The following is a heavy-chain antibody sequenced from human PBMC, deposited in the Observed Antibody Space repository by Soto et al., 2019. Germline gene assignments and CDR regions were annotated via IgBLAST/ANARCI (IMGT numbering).Heavy chain of an antibody. CDR3: ARHGVGDILTGQPDY. D-gene: IGHD3-9*01. CDR2: IYPGDSDI. Sequence: GESLKISCKGSGYSFTSYWIAWVRQVPGKGLELMGVIYPGDSDIRYSPSFQGQVTISADKSISTAYLQWSSLKASDTAMYYCARHGVGDILTGQPDYWGQGTLDTVSS. J-gene: IGHJ4*02. V-gene: IGHV5-51*01. CDR1: GYSFTSYW.